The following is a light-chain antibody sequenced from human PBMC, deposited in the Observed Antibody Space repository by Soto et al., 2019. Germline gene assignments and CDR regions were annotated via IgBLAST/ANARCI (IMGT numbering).Light chain of an antibody. CDR1: QSISSW. CDR2: GAS. J-gene: IGKJ5*01. V-gene: IGKV1-5*01. CDR3: QQYNRNTWS. Sequence: DIQMTQSPSTLSASVGDRVTITCRASQSISSWLAWYQQKPGKAPKLLIYGASNLESGVPSRFSGSGSGTEFTLTITTLQPDDFATYFCQQYNRNTWSFGPGTRLEIK.